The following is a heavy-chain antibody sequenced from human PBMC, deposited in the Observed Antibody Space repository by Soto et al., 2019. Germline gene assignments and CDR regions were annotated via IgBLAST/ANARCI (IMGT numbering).Heavy chain of an antibody. J-gene: IGHJ4*02. Sequence: SETLSLTCTVSGGTISSWYWSWIRQPPGKGLEWIGYIYYSGSTNCNPSLKSRVTISVDTSKNQFSLKLSSVTAADTAVHYCARRYGSAIDYWGQGTLVTVS. CDR1: GGTISSWY. CDR3: ARRYGSAIDY. V-gene: IGHV4-59*08. CDR2: IYYSGST. D-gene: IGHD1-26*01.